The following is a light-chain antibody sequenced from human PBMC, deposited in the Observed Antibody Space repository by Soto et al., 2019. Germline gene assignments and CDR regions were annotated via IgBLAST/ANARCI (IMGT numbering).Light chain of an antibody. Sequence: QSVLTQPASVFGSPGQSITISCTGTSSDVGSYNLVSWYQQHPGKAPKLMIYEVSKRPSGVSNRSSGSKSGNTASLTISGVQGEDEADYYCCAYAGSSTPMIFGTGSKLAVL. CDR3: CAYAGSSTPMI. J-gene: IGLJ1*01. CDR2: EVS. V-gene: IGLV2-23*02. CDR1: SSDVGSYNL.